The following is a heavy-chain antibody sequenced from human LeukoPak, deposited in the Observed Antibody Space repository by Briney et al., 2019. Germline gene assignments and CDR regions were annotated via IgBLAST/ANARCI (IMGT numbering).Heavy chain of an antibody. CDR1: GFTFSSYS. CDR2: ISSSSSYI. D-gene: IGHD6-19*01. V-gene: IGHV3-21*01. Sequence: GGSLRLSCAASGFTFSSYSMNWVRQAPGKGLEWVSSISSSSSYIYYADSVKGRFTISRDNAKNSLYLQMNSLRAEDTAVYYCARDGYSSGWYDFDYWGQGTLVTVSS. J-gene: IGHJ4*02. CDR3: ARDGYSSGWYDFDY.